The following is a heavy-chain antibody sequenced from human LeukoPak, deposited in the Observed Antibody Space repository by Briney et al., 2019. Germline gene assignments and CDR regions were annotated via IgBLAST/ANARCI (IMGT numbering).Heavy chain of an antibody. CDR1: GYTFTSYG. CDR3: ARDYYFYMDV. Sequence: ASVKVSCKASGYTFTSYGISWVRQAPGQGLEWLGWMDPDSGNTGYAQKFQGRVTMTGNTSISTAYMELSSLRSEDTAVYYCARDYYFYMDVWGKGTTVTVSS. V-gene: IGHV1-8*02. CDR2: MDPDSGNT. J-gene: IGHJ6*03.